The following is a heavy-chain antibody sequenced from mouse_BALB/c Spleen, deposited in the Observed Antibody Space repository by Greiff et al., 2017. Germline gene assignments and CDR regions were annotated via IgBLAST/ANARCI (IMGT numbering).Heavy chain of an antibody. Sequence: VQGVESGPGLVAPSQSLSITCTVSGFSLTSYGVHWVRQPPGKGLEWLGVIWAGGSTNYNSALMSRLSISKDNSKSQVFLKMNSLQTDDTAMYYCARYGNYGLLAMDYWGQGTSVTVSS. D-gene: IGHD2-1*01. CDR2: IWAGGST. CDR3: ARYGNYGLLAMDY. J-gene: IGHJ4*01. CDR1: GFSLTSYG. V-gene: IGHV2-9*02.